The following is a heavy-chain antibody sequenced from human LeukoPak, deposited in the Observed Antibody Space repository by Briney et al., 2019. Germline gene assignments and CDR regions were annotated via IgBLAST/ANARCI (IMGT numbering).Heavy chain of an antibody. CDR1: GYTFTNYG. CDR3: ARDSVVVAATFHY. CDR2: ISAYNGNT. V-gene: IGHV1-18*01. Sequence: ASVKVSCKASGYTFTNYGISWVRQAPGQGLEWMGWISAYNGNTNYSQKLQGRVTMTTDTSTSTASMELRSLRSGDTAVYYCARDSVVVAATFHYWGQGTLVTVSS. J-gene: IGHJ4*02. D-gene: IGHD2-15*01.